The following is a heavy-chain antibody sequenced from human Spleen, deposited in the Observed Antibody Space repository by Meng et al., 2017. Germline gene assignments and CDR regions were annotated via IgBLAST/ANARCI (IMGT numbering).Heavy chain of an antibody. Sequence: QLQQWGAGRLNPSETLSLTCVVSGGSFRDYYWSWIRQPPGKGLEWIGEINHSGSTNYNPSLESRATISVDTSQNNLSLKLSSVTAADSAVYYCARGPTTMAHDFDYWGQGTLVTVSS. CDR3: ARGPTTMAHDFDY. CDR2: INHSGST. V-gene: IGHV4-34*01. D-gene: IGHD4-11*01. CDR1: GGSFRDYY. J-gene: IGHJ4*02.